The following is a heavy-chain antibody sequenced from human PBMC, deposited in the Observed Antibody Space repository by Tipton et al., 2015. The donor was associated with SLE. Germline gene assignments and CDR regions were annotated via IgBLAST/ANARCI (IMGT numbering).Heavy chain of an antibody. Sequence: SLRLSCAASGFTFSNAWMSWVRQAPGKGLEWVGRIKSKTDGGTTDYAAPVKGRFTISRDDSKNTLYLQMNSLKTEDTAVYYCTTGTWELGGSFDYWGQGTLVTVSS. D-gene: IGHD1-26*01. J-gene: IGHJ4*02. CDR3: TTGTWELGGSFDY. CDR2: IKSKTDGGTT. V-gene: IGHV3-15*01. CDR1: GFTFSNAW.